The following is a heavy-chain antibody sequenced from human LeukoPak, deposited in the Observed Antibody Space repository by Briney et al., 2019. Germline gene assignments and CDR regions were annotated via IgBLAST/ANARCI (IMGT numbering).Heavy chain of an antibody. V-gene: IGHV1-18*01. CDR1: GYTFTTFG. D-gene: IGHD2-15*01. J-gene: IGHJ4*02. Sequence: ASVKVSCKASGYTFTTFGITWVRQAPGQGLEGMGWINTYNGNTNYAQNLQGRVTMTTDTSTSTHYMELRRLTSDDTAVYYCARLGSDCGGGNCYWGQGTLVTVSS. CDR2: INTYNGNT. CDR3: ARLGSDCGGGNCY.